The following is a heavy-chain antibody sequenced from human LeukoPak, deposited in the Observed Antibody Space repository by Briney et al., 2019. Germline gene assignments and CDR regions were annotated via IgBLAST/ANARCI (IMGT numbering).Heavy chain of an antibody. J-gene: IGHJ4*02. CDR2: ISSSSSYI. D-gene: IGHD5-24*01. Sequence: GGSLRLSCAASGFTFSDYSMNWVRQAPGKELEWVSSISSSSSYIYYADSVKGRFTISRDNAKNSLYLQMNSLRAEDTAVYYCAIIPIGRYWGQGTLVTVSS. CDR3: AIIPIGRY. CDR1: GFTFSDYS. V-gene: IGHV3-21*01.